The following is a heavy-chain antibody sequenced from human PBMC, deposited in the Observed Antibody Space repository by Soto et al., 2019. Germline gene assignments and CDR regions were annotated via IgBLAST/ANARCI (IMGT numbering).Heavy chain of an antibody. CDR2: ISAYNGNT. CDR1: GYTFTSYG. Sequence: ASVKVSCKASGYTFTSYGISWVRQAPGQGLEWMGWISAYNGNTNYAQKLQGRVTMTTDTSTSTAYMELRSLRSDDTAVYYCARDNILTGFKREYYYYGMDVWGQGTTVTVSS. D-gene: IGHD3-9*01. CDR3: ARDNILTGFKREYYYYGMDV. J-gene: IGHJ6*02. V-gene: IGHV1-18*01.